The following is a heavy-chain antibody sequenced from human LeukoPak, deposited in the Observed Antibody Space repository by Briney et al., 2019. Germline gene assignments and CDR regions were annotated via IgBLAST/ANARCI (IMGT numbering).Heavy chain of an antibody. J-gene: IGHJ4*02. D-gene: IGHD1-14*01. V-gene: IGHV1-46*01. CDR1: GYTFTSYY. CDR3: ARDTGVGYFDY. Sequence: ASVKVSCKASGYTFTSYYMHWVRQAPGQGLEWMGIINPSGGSTSYAQKFQGRVTMTRDASTSTVYMELSSLRSEDTAVYYCARDTGVGYFDYWGQGTLVTVSS. CDR2: INPSGGST.